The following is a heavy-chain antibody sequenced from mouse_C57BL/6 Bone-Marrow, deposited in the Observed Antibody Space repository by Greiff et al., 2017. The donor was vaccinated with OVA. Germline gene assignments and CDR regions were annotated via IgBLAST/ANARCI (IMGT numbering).Heavy chain of an antibody. CDR3: ARDPYYYGSSPFAY. J-gene: IGHJ3*01. CDR1: GFTFSSYA. CDR2: ISDGGSYT. Sequence: EVKLMESGGGLVKPGGSLKLSCAASGFTFSSYAMSWVRQTPEKRLEWVATISDGGSYTYYPDNVKGRFTISRDNAKNNLYLQMSHLKSEDTAMYYCARDPYYYGSSPFAYWGQGTLVTVSA. D-gene: IGHD1-1*01. V-gene: IGHV5-4*01.